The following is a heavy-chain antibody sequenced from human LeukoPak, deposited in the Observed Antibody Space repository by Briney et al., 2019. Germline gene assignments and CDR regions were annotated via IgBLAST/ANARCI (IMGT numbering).Heavy chain of an antibody. CDR3: AKHGYCSGISCFFDF. V-gene: IGHV3-30*12. CDR1: DFTFSMFG. CDR2: ISSRGDTE. J-gene: IGHJ4*02. Sequence: GGSLRLSCAESDFTFSMFGMHWVRQAPGKGLEWVAVISSRGDTEDYTDSVKGRFTISRDSSKNTLYLQMNSLRAEDTALYYCAKHGYCSGISCFFDFWGQGTLVTVSS. D-gene: IGHD2-2*03.